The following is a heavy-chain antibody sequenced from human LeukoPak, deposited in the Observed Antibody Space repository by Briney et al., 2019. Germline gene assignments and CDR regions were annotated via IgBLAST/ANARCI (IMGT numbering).Heavy chain of an antibody. D-gene: IGHD1-7*01. CDR1: GFTFDDYA. J-gene: IGHJ4*02. Sequence: GGSLRLSCAASGFTFDDYAIHWVRQAPGKGLEWVSLISADGGTTYYADSVKDRFTISRDNGKNSLYLQMNSLRTEDTALYYCAGYNWNYYFDYWGQGTLVTVSS. CDR2: ISADGGTT. CDR3: AGYNWNYYFDY. V-gene: IGHV3-43*02.